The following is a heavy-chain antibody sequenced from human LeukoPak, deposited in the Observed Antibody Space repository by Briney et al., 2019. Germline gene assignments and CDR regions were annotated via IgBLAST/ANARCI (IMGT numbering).Heavy chain of an antibody. CDR2: ISAFNGNT. V-gene: IGHV1-18*01. Sequence: GASVKVSCKASGYTFTSYGINWVRQAPGQGLEWMGWISAFNGNTNYAQKFQGRVTMTTDTSTSTASLELRSLRSDDTAVYYCARGTRFCSTTNCSPNWFDPWGQGTLVTVSS. J-gene: IGHJ5*02. CDR3: ARGTRFCSTTNCSPNWFDP. D-gene: IGHD2-2*01. CDR1: GYTFTSYG.